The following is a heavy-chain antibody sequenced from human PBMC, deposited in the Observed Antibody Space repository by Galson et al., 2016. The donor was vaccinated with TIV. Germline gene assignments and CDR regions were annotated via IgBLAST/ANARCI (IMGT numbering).Heavy chain of an antibody. V-gene: IGHV4-4*07. J-gene: IGHJ3*02. Sequence: ETLSLTCTVSGGFINGDYWSWIRQPAGKGLEWIGRICTSGSTKYNPSLKGRVSMSVDTSKNQLSLKVNSVTAADTAMYYCARTRLPATTGAFDIWGQGTMVTVSS. CDR1: GGFINGDY. CDR2: ICTSGST. D-gene: IGHD1-1*01. CDR3: ARTRLPATTGAFDI.